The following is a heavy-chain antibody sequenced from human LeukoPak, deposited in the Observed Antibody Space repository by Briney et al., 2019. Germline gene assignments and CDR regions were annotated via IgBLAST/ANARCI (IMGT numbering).Heavy chain of an antibody. J-gene: IGHJ4*02. Sequence: SETLSLTCAVYGGSFCGYYWSWIRQPPGKGLEWIGEINHSGSTNYNPSLKSRVTISVDTSKNQFSLKLSSVTAADTAVYYCQSRSGDYWGQGTLVTVSS. CDR1: GGSFCGYY. D-gene: IGHD1-1*01. CDR2: INHSGST. V-gene: IGHV4-34*01. CDR3: QSRSGDY.